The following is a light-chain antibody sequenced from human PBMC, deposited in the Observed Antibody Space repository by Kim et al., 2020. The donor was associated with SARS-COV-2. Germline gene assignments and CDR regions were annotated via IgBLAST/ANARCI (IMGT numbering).Light chain of an antibody. Sequence: HRVTISCSGSSSNIGSNYVYWYQQLPGTAPKLLIYRNNQRPSGVPDRFSGFKSGTSASLAISGLRSEDEANYYCAAWDDSLSVNWVFGGGTQLTVL. CDR2: RNN. J-gene: IGLJ3*02. CDR3: AAWDDSLSVNWV. V-gene: IGLV1-47*01. CDR1: SSNIGSNY.